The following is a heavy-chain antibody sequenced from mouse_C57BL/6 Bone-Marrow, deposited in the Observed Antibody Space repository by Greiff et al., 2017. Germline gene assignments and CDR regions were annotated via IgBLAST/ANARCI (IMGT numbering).Heavy chain of an antibody. CDR1: GYTFTSYW. CDR2: IDPSDSHT. J-gene: IGHJ4*01. Sequence: QVQLQQPGAELVMPGASVKLSCKASGYTFTSYWMHWVKQRPGQGLEWIGEIDPSDSHTNYNQKFKGKSTLTVDKSSSTAYMQLSSLTSEDSAVYYCAIYYGSSGDYWGQGTSVTVSS. V-gene: IGHV1-69*01. D-gene: IGHD1-1*01. CDR3: AIYYGSSGDY.